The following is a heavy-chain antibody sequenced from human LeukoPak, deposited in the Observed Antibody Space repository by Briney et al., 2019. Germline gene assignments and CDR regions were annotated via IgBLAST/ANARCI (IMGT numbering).Heavy chain of an antibody. Sequence: ASVKVSCKASGYIFSNYGASWVRQAPGQGLEWMGWISAYNGTTNYAHNLQGRVTMTTDTSTTTAYMELRSLRSDDTAVYYCARDGRYYDGSGYSFWGQGTLVTVSS. CDR3: ARDGRYYDGSGYSF. D-gene: IGHD3-22*01. CDR1: GYIFSNYG. V-gene: IGHV1-18*01. CDR2: ISAYNGTT. J-gene: IGHJ4*02.